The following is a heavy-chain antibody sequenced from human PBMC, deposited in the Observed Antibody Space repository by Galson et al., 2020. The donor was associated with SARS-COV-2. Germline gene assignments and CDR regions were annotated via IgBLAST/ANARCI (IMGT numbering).Heavy chain of an antibody. D-gene: IGHD2-2*02. V-gene: IGHV3-30*02. CDR2: IRFDGSKA. CDR1: GFTFSNYG. CDR3: AKDHGAVPAAICDY. J-gene: IGHJ4*02. Sequence: GESLKISCAASGFTFSNYGMHWVRQAPGKGLEWVTFIRFDGSKAYYADSVKGRFTISRDNSRNTLSLQMNSLRAEDTAVYYCAKDHGAVPAAICDYWGQGTLVTVSS.